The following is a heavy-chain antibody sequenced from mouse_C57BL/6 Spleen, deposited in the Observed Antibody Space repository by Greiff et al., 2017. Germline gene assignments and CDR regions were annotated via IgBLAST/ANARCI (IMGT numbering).Heavy chain of an antibody. CDR3: ARETGTGFAD. Sequence: QVQLQQPGAELVMPGASVKLSCKASGYTFTSYWMHWVKQRPGQGLEWIGEIDPSDSYTNYNQKFKGKSTLTVDKSSSTAYMQLSSLTSEDSAVYYCARETGTGFADWGQGTLVTVSA. CDR2: IDPSDSYT. D-gene: IGHD4-1*01. CDR1: GYTFTSYW. J-gene: IGHJ3*01. V-gene: IGHV1-69*01.